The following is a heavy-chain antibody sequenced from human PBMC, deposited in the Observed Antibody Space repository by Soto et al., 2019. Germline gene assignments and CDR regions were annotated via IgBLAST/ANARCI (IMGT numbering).Heavy chain of an antibody. CDR1: GFTFSSYA. CDR3: ASRRSGWYFDY. V-gene: IGHV3-23*01. Sequence: EVQLLESGGGLVQPGGSLRLSCAASGFTFSSYAMNWVRQAPGKGLEWVSVISGSGGSTYYADSVKGRFTISRDNSKNTLYLQMTSLRAEDTAVYYWASRRSGWYFDYWGQGTLVTVSS. CDR2: ISGSGGST. J-gene: IGHJ4*02. D-gene: IGHD6-19*01.